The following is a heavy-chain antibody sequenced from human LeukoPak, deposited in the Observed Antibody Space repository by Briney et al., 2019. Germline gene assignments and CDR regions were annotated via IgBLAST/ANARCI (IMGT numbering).Heavy chain of an antibody. D-gene: IGHD3-22*01. Sequence: ASVKVSCKASGYTFTGYYLHWVRQAPGQGLEWMGWINPNSGDTNYAQKFQGRVTMTRDTSISTAYMELSRLRSDDTAVYYCARDPSPDYYDSSGIDYWGQGTLVTVSP. J-gene: IGHJ4*02. CDR2: INPNSGDT. CDR3: ARDPSPDYYDSSGIDY. CDR1: GYTFTGYY. V-gene: IGHV1-2*02.